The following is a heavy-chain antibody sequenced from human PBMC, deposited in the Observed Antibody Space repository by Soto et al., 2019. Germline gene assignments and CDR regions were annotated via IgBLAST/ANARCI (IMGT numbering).Heavy chain of an antibody. V-gene: IGHV1-8*01. J-gene: IGHJ4*02. CDR2: MNPNSGNT. CDR3: ARESEDLTSNFDY. CDR1: GYTFTSYD. Sequence: ASVKVSCKTSGYTFTSYDINWVRQATGQGLEWMGWMNPNSGNTGYAQKFQGRVAMTRSTSISTAYMEMNSLRAEDTAVYYCARESEDLTSNFDYWGQGTLVTVSS.